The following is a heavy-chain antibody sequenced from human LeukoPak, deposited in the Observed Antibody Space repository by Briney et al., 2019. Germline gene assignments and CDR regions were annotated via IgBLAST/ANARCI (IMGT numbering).Heavy chain of an antibody. D-gene: IGHD3-10*01. V-gene: IGHV4-59*01. J-gene: IGHJ4*02. CDR2: IYYSGST. CDR3: ARATMVRGVALDY. Sequence: SETLSLTCTVSGGSISSYYWSWIRQPPGKGLEWIGYIYYSGSTNYNPSLKCRVTISVDTSKNQFSLKLSSVTAADTAVYYCARATMVRGVALDYWGQGTLVTVSS. CDR1: GGSISSYY.